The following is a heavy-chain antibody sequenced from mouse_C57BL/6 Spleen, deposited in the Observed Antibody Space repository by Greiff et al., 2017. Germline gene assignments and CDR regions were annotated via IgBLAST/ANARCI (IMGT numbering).Heavy chain of an antibody. CDR3: TRGGYAGDFDY. CDR1: GFTFSSYA. D-gene: IGHD2-2*01. V-gene: IGHV5S21*01. Sequence: EVMLVESGEGLVKPGGSLKLSCAASGFTFSSYAMSWVRQTPEKRLEWVAYISSGGDYIYYADTVKGRFTISRDNARNTLYLQMSSLKSEDTAMYYCTRGGYAGDFDYWGQGTTLTVSS. J-gene: IGHJ2*01. CDR2: ISSGGDYI.